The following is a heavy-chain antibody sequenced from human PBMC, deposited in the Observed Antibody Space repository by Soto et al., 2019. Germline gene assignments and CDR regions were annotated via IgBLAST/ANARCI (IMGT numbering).Heavy chain of an antibody. V-gene: IGHV3-74*01. CDR1: GFTFSSYW. CDR2: INSDGSST. D-gene: IGHD2-15*01. CDR3: LRGDCGGASCDIYDS. Sequence: GGSLRLACAASGFTFSSYWMHWVRQAPGKGLVWVSRINSDGSSTSYADSVKGRFTISRDNAKNTLYLQMNSLRSEDTAMYYCLRGDCGGASCDIYDSWRQGHPVT. J-gene: IGHJ4*02.